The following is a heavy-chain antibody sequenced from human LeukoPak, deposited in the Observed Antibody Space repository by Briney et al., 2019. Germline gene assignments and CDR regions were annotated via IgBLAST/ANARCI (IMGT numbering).Heavy chain of an antibody. J-gene: IGHJ4*02. CDR2: IYYSGST. CDR1: GGSISSSSYY. D-gene: IGHD2-2*01. V-gene: IGHV4-39*07. Sequence: PSETLSLTCTVSGGSISSSSYYWGWIRQPPGKGLEWIGSIYYSGSTYYNPSLKSRVTISVDTSKNQFSLKLSSVTAADTAVYYCARALPLGCGSSTSCYSSSAPGELDYWGQGTLVTVSS. CDR3: ARALPLGCGSSTSCYSSSAPGELDY.